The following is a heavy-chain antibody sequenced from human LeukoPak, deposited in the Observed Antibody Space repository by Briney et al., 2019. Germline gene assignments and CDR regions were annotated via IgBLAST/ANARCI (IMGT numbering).Heavy chain of an antibody. V-gene: IGHV1-2*02. D-gene: IGHD1-26*01. CDR1: GYTFTGYY. Sequence: ASVKVSCKASGYTFTGYYMHWVRQAPGQGLEWMGWINPNSGGTNYAQKFQGRVTMTRDTSISTAYMELSRLRSDDTAVYYCARAGTIVGATGPNYYYYGVDVWGQGTTVTVSS. CDR3: ARAGTIVGATGPNYYYYGVDV. J-gene: IGHJ6*02. CDR2: INPNSGGT.